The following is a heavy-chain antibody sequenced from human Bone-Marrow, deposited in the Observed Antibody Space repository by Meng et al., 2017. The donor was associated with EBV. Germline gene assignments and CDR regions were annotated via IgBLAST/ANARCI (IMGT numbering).Heavy chain of an antibody. J-gene: IGHJ4*02. CDR3: ARRRLQFGYFDY. Sequence: QGPLQESGPGLVKPSETLSLTCTVSGGSVSSGSYYWSWNRQPPGKGLEWIGYIYYSGSTNYNPSLKSRVTISVDTSKNQFSLKLSSVTAADTAVYYCARRRLQFGYFDYWGQGTLVTVSS. V-gene: IGHV4-61*01. D-gene: IGHD5-24*01. CDR1: GGSVSSGSYY. CDR2: IYYSGST.